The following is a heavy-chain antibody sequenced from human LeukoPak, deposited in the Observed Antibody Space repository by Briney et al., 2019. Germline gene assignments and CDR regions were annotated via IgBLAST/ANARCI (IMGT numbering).Heavy chain of an antibody. J-gene: IGHJ4*02. CDR1: GYTFTSYY. CDR3: ARLWFGDVSDRFSGY. D-gene: IGHD3-10*01. CDR2: FDPEDGET. Sequence: ASVKVSCKASGYTFTSYYMHWVRQAPGKGLEWMGGFDPEDGETIYAQKFQGRVTMTEDTSTDTAYMELSSLRSEDTAVYYCARLWFGDVSDRFSGYWGQGTLVTVSS. V-gene: IGHV1-24*01.